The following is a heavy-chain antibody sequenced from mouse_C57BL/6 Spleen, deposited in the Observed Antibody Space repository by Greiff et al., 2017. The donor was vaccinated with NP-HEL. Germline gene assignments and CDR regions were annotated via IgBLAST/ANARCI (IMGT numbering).Heavy chain of an antibody. CDR2: IYPGDGDT. J-gene: IGHJ1*03. CDR1: GYAFSSSW. CDR3: ARGGWLGYFDV. Sequence: QVQLQQSGPELVKPGASVKISCKASGYAFSSSWMNWVKQRPGKGLEWIGRIYPGDGDTNYNGKFKGKATLTADKSSSTAYMQLSSLTSEDSAVYVCARGGWLGYFDVWGTGTTVTVSS. V-gene: IGHV1-82*01. D-gene: IGHD2-3*01.